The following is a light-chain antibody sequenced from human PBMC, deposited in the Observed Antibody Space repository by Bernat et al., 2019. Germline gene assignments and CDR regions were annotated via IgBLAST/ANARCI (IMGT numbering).Light chain of an antibody. CDR1: SSDVGSYNR. Sequence: QSALTQPPSVSGSPGQSVTISCTGTSSDVGSYNRVSWYQQPPGTAPKLMIYEVNNRPSGVPDRFSGSKSGSTASLTISGFQAEDEADYYCCSFTTTTTWVFGGGTKLTV. J-gene: IGLJ3*02. CDR2: EVN. CDR3: CSFTTTTTWV. V-gene: IGLV2-18*02.